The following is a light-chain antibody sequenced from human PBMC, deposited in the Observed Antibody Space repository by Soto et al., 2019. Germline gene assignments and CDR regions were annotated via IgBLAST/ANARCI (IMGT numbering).Light chain of an antibody. CDR1: QSIGSN. V-gene: IGKV3D-11*02. CDR2: DVS. J-gene: IGKJ5*01. CDR3: QQRNYWQVT. Sequence: EIVMTQSPATLSVSPGERATLSCRASQSIGSNLAWYLQKPGQAPRLLIYDVSNRATGIPARFSGSGSGTDFTLTISSLEPEDFAIYYCQQRNYWQVTFGQGTRLEIK.